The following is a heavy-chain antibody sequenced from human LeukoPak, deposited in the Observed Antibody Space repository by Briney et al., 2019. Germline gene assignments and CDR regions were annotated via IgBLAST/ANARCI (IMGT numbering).Heavy chain of an antibody. D-gene: IGHD1-26*01. Sequence: SETRSLTCTVSGGSISSYYWSWIRQPPGKGLEWIGYIYYSGSTNYNPSLKSRVTISVDTSKNQFSLKLSSVTAADTAVYYCARDRAGAIDYWGQGTLVTVSS. J-gene: IGHJ4*02. CDR2: IYYSGST. V-gene: IGHV4-59*01. CDR3: ARDRAGAIDY. CDR1: GGSISSYY.